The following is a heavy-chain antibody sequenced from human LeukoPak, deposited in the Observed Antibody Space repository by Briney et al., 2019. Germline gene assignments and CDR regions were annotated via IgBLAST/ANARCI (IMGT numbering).Heavy chain of an antibody. D-gene: IGHD5-18*01. V-gene: IGHV3-66*02. Sequence: GGSLRLSCAASGFTVSNNYMSWVRQAPGKGLEWVSFIYIGGTTYYADSVKGRFTISRDNSKNTLYLQMNSLGVEDTAVYYCASNEARGYTYGFVFDYWGQGTVVTVSS. CDR2: IYIGGTT. CDR3: ASNEARGYTYGFVFDY. J-gene: IGHJ4*02. CDR1: GFTVSNNY.